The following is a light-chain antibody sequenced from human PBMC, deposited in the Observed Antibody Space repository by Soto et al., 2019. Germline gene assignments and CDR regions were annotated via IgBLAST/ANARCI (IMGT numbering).Light chain of an antibody. J-gene: IGKJ5*01. CDR1: QSISSW. CDR2: DAS. Sequence: IQMTQSPSTLSASVGDRVTITCRASQSISSWLAWYQQKPGKAPKLLIYDASSLESGVPSRFSGSGSGTDFTLTINSLEPEDFAVYYCQQRSSWPSITFGQGTRLEIK. CDR3: QQRSSWPSIT. V-gene: IGKV1-5*01.